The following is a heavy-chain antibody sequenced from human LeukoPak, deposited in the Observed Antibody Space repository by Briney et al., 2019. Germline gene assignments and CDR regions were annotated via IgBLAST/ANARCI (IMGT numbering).Heavy chain of an antibody. CDR2: ISSSSSTI. CDR1: GFTFSSYS. J-gene: IGHJ3*02. D-gene: IGHD1-1*01. Sequence: GGSLRLSCAASGFTFSSYSMNWVRQAPGKGLEWVSYISSSSSTIYYADSVKGRFTISRDNSKNTLYLQMGSLRAEDMAVYYCARSVVGTRPNAFDIWGQGTMATVSS. CDR3: ARSVVGTRPNAFDI. V-gene: IGHV3-48*01.